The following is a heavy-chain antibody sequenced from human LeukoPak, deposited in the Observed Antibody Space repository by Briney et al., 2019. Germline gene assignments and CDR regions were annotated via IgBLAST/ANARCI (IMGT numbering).Heavy chain of an antibody. CDR3: ARGVLNYYDSSGYYYY. Sequence: PGGSLRLSCAASGFTFSSYSMNWVRQAPGKGLEWVSSISGSGSYIHYADSVKGRFTISRDNAKNSLYLQMNSLRAEDTAVYYCARGVLNYYDSSGYYYYWGQGTLVPVSS. CDR2: ISGSGSYI. J-gene: IGHJ4*02. D-gene: IGHD3-22*01. CDR1: GFTFSSYS. V-gene: IGHV3-21*01.